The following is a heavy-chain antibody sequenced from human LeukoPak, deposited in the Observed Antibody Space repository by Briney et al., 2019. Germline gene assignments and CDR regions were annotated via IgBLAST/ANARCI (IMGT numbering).Heavy chain of an antibody. Sequence: ASVKVSCTASGYTFTSYGISWVRQAPGQGLEWMGWISAYNGNTNYAQKLQGRVTMTTDTSTSTAYMELRSLRSDDTAVYYCARDVTYYYYYYGMDVWGQGTTVTVSS. CDR1: GYTFTSYG. CDR2: ISAYNGNT. V-gene: IGHV1-18*01. J-gene: IGHJ6*02. CDR3: ARDVTYYYYYYGMDV. D-gene: IGHD2-21*02.